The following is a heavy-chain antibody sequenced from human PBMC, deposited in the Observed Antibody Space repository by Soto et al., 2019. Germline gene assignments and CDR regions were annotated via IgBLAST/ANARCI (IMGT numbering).Heavy chain of an antibody. CDR1: GFTFSSYA. J-gene: IGHJ4*02. Sequence: GGALRLSCAASGFTFSSYAMSWVLQAPGKGLEWVSVISGSGGSTYYADSVKGRFTISRDNSKNTLYLQMNSLRAEDTAVYYCAKDKDSLPPFDYWGQGTLVTVSS. V-gene: IGHV3-23*01. CDR2: ISGSGGST. CDR3: AKDKDSLPPFDY. D-gene: IGHD2-15*01.